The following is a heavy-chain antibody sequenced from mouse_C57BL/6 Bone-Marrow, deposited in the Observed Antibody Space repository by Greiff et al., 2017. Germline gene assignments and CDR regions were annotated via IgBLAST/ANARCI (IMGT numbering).Heavy chain of an antibody. CDR1: GFSLRTFGLG. J-gene: IGHJ2*01. CDR3: ARPSTMITTRVYYFDY. CDR2: IWWEDDK. Sequence: QVTLKVSGPGILQPSQTLSLTCSFSGFSLRTFGLGVGWIRQPSGKGLEWLAPIWWEDDKYYHPALKSRLTISKDTSKNHVFLKIANVDTADTATYYGARPSTMITTRVYYFDYWGQGTTLTVSS. D-gene: IGHD2-4*01. V-gene: IGHV8-8*01.